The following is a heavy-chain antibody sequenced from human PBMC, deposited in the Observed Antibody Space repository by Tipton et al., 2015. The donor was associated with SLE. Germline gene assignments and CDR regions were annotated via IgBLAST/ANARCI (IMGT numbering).Heavy chain of an antibody. D-gene: IGHD2-2*02. V-gene: IGHV3-7*01. CDR3: ARDSSGYCSSTSCYMGD. J-gene: IGHJ4*02. CDR2: IKQDGSEK. CDR1: GFIFSSYW. Sequence: SLRLSCAASGFIFSSYWMSWVRQAPGKGLEWVANIKQDGSEKYYVDPVKGRFTISRDNAKNSLYLQMNSLRVEDTAVYYCARDSSGYCSSTSCYMGDWGQGALVSVSS.